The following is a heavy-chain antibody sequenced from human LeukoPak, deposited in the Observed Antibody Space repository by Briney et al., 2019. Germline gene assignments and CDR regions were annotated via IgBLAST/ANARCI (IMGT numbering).Heavy chain of an antibody. CDR2: ISGSGGST. Sequence: GGSLRLSCAASGFTFSSYAMSWVRQAPGKGLKWVSAISGSGGSTYYADSVKGRFTISRDNSKNTLYLQMNSLRADDTAIYYCANPLLGMDDAFDIWGQGAMATVSS. CDR3: ANPLLGMDDAFDI. J-gene: IGHJ3*02. V-gene: IGHV3-23*01. CDR1: GFTFSSYA. D-gene: IGHD7-27*01.